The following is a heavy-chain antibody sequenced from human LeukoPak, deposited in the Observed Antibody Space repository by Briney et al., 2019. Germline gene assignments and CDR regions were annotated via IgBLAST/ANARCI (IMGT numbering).Heavy chain of an antibody. CDR1: GGSISSGGYY. D-gene: IGHD4-17*01. CDR3: ARVYDYGDFGFDP. Sequence: SETLSLTCTVSGGSISSGGYYWSWIRQHPGKGLEWIGYIYYSGSTYYNPSLKSRVTISVDTSKNQFSLKLSSVTAADTAVYYCARVYDYGDFGFDPWGQGTLVTVFS. CDR2: IYYSGST. J-gene: IGHJ5*02. V-gene: IGHV4-31*03.